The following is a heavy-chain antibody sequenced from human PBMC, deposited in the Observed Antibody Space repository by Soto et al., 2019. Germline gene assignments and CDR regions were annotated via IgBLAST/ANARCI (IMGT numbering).Heavy chain of an antibody. D-gene: IGHD3-10*01. CDR2: ISWNSGSI. V-gene: IGHV3-9*01. J-gene: IGHJ5*02. Sequence: GGSLRLSCAASGFTFDDYAMHWVRQAPGKGLEWVSGISWNSGSIGYADSVKGRFTISRDNAKNSLYLQMNSLRAEDTALYYCAKEYGSGSYAPFDPWGQGTLVTVSS. CDR3: AKEYGSGSYAPFDP. CDR1: GFTFDDYA.